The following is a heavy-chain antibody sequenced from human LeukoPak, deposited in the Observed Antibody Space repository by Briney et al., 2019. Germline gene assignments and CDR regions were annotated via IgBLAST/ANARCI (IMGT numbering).Heavy chain of an antibody. D-gene: IGHD5-24*01. CDR1: GGSISSYY. Sequence: SETLSLTCTVPGGSISSYYWSWIRQPAGKGLEWIGRIYTSGSTNYNLSLKSRVTMSVDTSKNQFSLKLSSVTAADTAVYYCEIIYPNGSDYWGQGTLVIVSS. CDR3: EIIYPNGSDY. V-gene: IGHV4-4*07. CDR2: IYTSGST. J-gene: IGHJ4*02.